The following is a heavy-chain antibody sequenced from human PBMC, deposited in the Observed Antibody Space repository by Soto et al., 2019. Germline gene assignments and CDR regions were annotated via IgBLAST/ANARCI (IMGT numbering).Heavy chain of an antibody. CDR2: IYHSGST. V-gene: IGHV4-30-2*01. CDR3: AREALYGGSGSYYHGDFDY. D-gene: IGHD3-10*01. Sequence: PSETLSLTCAVSGGSIGSGGDSGSWIRQPPGKGLEWIGYIYHSGSTYYNPSLKSRVTISVDRSKNQFSLKLSSVTAADTAVYYCAREALYGGSGSYYHGDFDYWGQGTLVTVSS. CDR1: GGSIGSGGDS. J-gene: IGHJ4*02.